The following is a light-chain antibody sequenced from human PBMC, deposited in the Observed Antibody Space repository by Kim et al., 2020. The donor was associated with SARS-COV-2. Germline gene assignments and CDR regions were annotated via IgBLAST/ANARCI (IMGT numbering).Light chain of an antibody. CDR2: GAS. J-gene: IGKJ2*01. CDR3: QQYINSPYT. V-gene: IGKV3-20*01. CDR1: QTLSHNN. Sequence: EIVLTQSPGTLSLSPGERATLSCRASQTLSHNNLAWYQQRPGQAPRLLIYGASYRAGGTPDKFSGSGSGTDFTLTISRVEPEDFAMYYCQQYINSPYTFGQGTKLEI.